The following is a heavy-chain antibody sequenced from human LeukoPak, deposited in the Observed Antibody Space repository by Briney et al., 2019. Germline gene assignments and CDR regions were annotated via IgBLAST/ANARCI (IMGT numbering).Heavy chain of an antibody. D-gene: IGHD2-2*01. Sequence: GGSLRLSCAASGFTFSIYSMNWVRQAPGKGLEWVSSISSSSSYIYYADSVKGRFTISRDNAKNSLYLQMNSLRAEDTAVYYCARDPPRCSSTSCYAFDIWGQGTMVTVSS. V-gene: IGHV3-21*01. J-gene: IGHJ3*02. CDR1: GFTFSIYS. CDR2: ISSSSSYI. CDR3: ARDPPRCSSTSCYAFDI.